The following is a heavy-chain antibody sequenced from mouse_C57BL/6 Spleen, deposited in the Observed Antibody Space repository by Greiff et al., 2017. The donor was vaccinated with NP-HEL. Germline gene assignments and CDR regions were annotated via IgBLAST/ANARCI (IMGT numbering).Heavy chain of an antibody. CDR1: GYTFTSYW. CDR3: ARGFDYYGSSYWYFDV. D-gene: IGHD1-1*01. J-gene: IGHJ1*03. Sequence: SGTELVKPGASVKLSCKASGYTFTSYWMHWVKQRPGQGLEWIGNINPSNGGTNYNEKFKSKATLTVDKSSSTAYMQLSSLTSEDSAVYYCARGFDYYGSSYWYFDVWGTGTTVTVSS. V-gene: IGHV1-53*01. CDR2: INPSNGGT.